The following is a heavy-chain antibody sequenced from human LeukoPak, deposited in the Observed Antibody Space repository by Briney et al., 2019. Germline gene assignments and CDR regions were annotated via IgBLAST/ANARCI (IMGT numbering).Heavy chain of an antibody. CDR3: ARDRIVGATGLYAFDI. J-gene: IGHJ3*02. CDR1: GGTFSSYA. CDR2: IIPILGIA. Sequence: SVKVSCKASGGTFSSYATSWVRQAPGQGLEWMGRIIPILGIANYAQKFQGRVTITADKSTSTAYMELSSLRSEDTAVYYCARDRIVGATGLYAFDIWGQGTMVTVSS. V-gene: IGHV1-69*04. D-gene: IGHD1-26*01.